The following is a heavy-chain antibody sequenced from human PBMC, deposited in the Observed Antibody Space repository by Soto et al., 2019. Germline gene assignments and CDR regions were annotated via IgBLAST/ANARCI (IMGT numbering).Heavy chain of an antibody. D-gene: IGHD2-15*01. CDR3: TTGSVEGV. CDR1: DFTISNAW. Sequence: EVQLVESGGGLVKPGGSLRLSCAASDFTISNAWMNWVRQAPGKGLEWVGRIKTKTEGEATDYAAPLKGRFTISRDDSKNTLFLQMNSLKTEDTAVYCCTTGSVEGVWGQGATVTVSS. CDR2: IKTKTEGEAT. J-gene: IGHJ6*02. V-gene: IGHV3-15*07.